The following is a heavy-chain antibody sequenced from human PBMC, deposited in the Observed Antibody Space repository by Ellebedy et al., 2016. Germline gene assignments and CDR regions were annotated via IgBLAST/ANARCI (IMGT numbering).Heavy chain of an antibody. CDR3: ARGSGGSYGMDV. Sequence: ASVTVSCKASVGTFSSYDISWLRQPPGQGLEWMGRNIPILGITNYAQKFQGRVTITADKSTSTAYMEVNRLRSEDTAVYYCARGSGGSYGMDVWGQGTTVTVSS. J-gene: IGHJ6*02. CDR1: VGTFSSYD. CDR2: NIPILGIT. D-gene: IGHD1-26*01. V-gene: IGHV1-69*10.